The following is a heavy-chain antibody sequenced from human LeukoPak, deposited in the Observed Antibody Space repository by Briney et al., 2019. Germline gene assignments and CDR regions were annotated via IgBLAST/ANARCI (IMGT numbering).Heavy chain of an antibody. CDR2: INPNSGGT. Sequence: ASVKVSCKASGYTFTGYYMHWVRQAPGQGLEWMGWINPNSGGTNYAQKFRGRVTMTRDTSISTAYMELSRLRSDDTAVYYCARAGGSGSFSYYYYMDVWGKGTTVTISS. CDR3: ARAGGSGSFSYYYYMDV. D-gene: IGHD3-10*01. V-gene: IGHV1-2*02. CDR1: GYTFTGYY. J-gene: IGHJ6*03.